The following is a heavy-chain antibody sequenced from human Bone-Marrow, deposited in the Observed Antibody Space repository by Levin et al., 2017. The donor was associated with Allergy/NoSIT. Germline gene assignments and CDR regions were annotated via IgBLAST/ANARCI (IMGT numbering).Heavy chain of an antibody. CDR1: GGSISTYY. CDR3: ARDGGTDRPPTVFYYYGLDV. Sequence: NPSETLSLTCSVSGGSISTYYWSWIRQPAGKGLEWIGRISASGSATYSPSLKSRVTMSMDSSQNHLSLKLSSVTAADTAVYFCARDGGTDRPPTVFYYYGLDVWGQGTAVTVSS. J-gene: IGHJ6*02. CDR2: ISASGSA. V-gene: IGHV4-4*07. D-gene: IGHD3-16*01.